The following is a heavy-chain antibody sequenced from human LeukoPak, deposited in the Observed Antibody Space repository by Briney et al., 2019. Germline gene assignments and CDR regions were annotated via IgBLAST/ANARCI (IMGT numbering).Heavy chain of an antibody. J-gene: IGHJ4*02. CDR3: ARVSIAAAEGDFYFDY. CDR2: IYSGGSA. D-gene: IGHD6-13*01. CDR1: GFTVSSNY. V-gene: IGHV3-66*01. Sequence: GGSLRLSCAASGFTVSSNYMSWVRQAPGKGLEWVSVIYSGGSAYYADSVKGRFTISRDNSKNTLYLQMNSLRAEDTAVYYCARVSIAAAEGDFYFDYWGQGTLVTVSS.